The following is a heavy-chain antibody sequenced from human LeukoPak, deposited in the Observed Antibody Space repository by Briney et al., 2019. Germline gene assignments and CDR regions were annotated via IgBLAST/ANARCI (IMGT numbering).Heavy chain of an antibody. Sequence: SETLSLTCTVSGASISGYYWSWIRQPPGKGLEWIGYIYTSGSTNYNPSLKSRVTISVDTSKNQFSLKLSSVTAADTAVYYCARHSGSGYDLTWFDPWAREPWSPSPQ. J-gene: IGHJ5*02. CDR1: GASISGYY. CDR2: IYTSGST. V-gene: IGHV4-4*09. D-gene: IGHD5-12*01. CDR3: ARHSGSGYDLTWFDP.